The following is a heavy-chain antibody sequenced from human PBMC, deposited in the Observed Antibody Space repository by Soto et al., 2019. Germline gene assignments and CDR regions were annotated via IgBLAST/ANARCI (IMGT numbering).Heavy chain of an antibody. CDR2: IYYSGST. CDR1: GGSISSYY. J-gene: IGHJ6*03. Sequence: SETLSLTCTVSGGSISSYYWSWIRQPPGKGLEWIGYIYYSGSTNYNPSLKSRVTISVDTSKNQFSLKLSSVTAADTAVYYCASGTYYDFWSGYYPGYYYYYMDVWGKGTTVTVSS. CDR3: ASGTYYDFWSGYYPGYYYYYMDV. V-gene: IGHV4-59*01. D-gene: IGHD3-3*01.